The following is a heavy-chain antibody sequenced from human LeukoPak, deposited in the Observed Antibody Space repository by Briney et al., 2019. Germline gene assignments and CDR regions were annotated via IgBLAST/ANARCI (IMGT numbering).Heavy chain of an antibody. CDR2: IKSKTDGGST. V-gene: IGHV3-15*01. Sequence: GGSLRLSCVASGFTFTNAWMAWVRQAPGKGLEWVARIKSKTDGGSTDYAAPMEGRFTISRDDLQSIVYLQMNSLKIEDTATYYCSTDDYGLWGQGTLVTVSS. CDR3: STDDYGL. J-gene: IGHJ4*02. CDR1: GFTFTNAW. D-gene: IGHD4-17*01.